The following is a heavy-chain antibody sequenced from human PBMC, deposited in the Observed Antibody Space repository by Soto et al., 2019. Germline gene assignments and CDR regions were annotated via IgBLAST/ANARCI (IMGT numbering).Heavy chain of an antibody. V-gene: IGHV3-48*03. Sequence: GSLRLSCAASGFTFSSYEMNWVRQAPGKGLEWVSYISSSGSTIYYADSVKGRFTISRDNAKNSLYLQMNSLRAEDTAVYYCARSLGYSYGWSYWGQGTLVTVSS. CDR3: ARSLGYSYGWSY. D-gene: IGHD5-18*01. CDR1: GFTFSSYE. J-gene: IGHJ4*02. CDR2: ISSSGSTI.